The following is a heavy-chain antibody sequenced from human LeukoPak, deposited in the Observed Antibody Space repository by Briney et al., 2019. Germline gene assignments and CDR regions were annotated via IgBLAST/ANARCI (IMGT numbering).Heavy chain of an antibody. D-gene: IGHD5-12*01. J-gene: IGHJ4*02. CDR1: GDSISSYY. CDR2: ISYSGST. Sequence: PSETLSLTCTVSGDSISSYYWNWIRRPPGKGLEWIGYISYSGSTNYNPSLKSRVTISLDTSKNQFSLKVRSVTAADTAVYYCARGFDSKSTYFDYWGQGTLVTVSS. CDR3: ARGFDSKSTYFDY. V-gene: IGHV4-59*01.